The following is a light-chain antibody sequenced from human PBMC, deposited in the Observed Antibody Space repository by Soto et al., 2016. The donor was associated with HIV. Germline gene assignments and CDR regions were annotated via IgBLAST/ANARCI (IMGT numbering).Light chain of an antibody. CDR1: QSLLHSNANNY. Sequence: EIVMTQSPLSPSVTPGESASISCRPSQSLLHSNANNYLGWYLQKPGQSPQLLIYLGSTRASGVPDRLSGSGSGTEFTLKISRVEAEDVGLYYCMQALETPHTFGQGTKLEIK. CDR3: MQALETPHT. V-gene: IGKV2-28*01. J-gene: IGKJ2*01. CDR2: LGS.